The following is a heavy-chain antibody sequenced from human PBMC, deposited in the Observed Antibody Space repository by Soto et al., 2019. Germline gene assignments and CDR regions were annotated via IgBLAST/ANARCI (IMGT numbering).Heavy chain of an antibody. J-gene: IGHJ4*02. CDR1: GFTFSDYW. Sequence: EVQLVESAGGLVQPGGPLRLSCAASGFTFSDYWRSWLRQAPGEGPEWVAIIKPDGRVKQYVDSVQGRFTISRDNAANSLFLQMTSLRVDDTAIYYCAKFSRTMSSVWGQGTLVTVSS. D-gene: IGHD3-10*02. CDR2: IKPDGRVK. V-gene: IGHV3-7*01. CDR3: AKFSRTMSSV.